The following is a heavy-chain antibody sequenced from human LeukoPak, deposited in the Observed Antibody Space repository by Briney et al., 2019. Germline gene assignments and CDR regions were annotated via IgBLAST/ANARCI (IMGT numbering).Heavy chain of an antibody. Sequence: ASVTVSCKVSGYTLTELSMHWVRQAPGKGLEWMGGFDPEDGETFYAQKFQGRVTMTEDTSTDTAYMELSSLRSEDTAVYYCATDYYYDSSGSYYTVDYWGQGTLVTVSS. J-gene: IGHJ4*02. D-gene: IGHD3-22*01. CDR3: ATDYYYDSSGSYYTVDY. CDR1: GYTLTELS. V-gene: IGHV1-24*01. CDR2: FDPEDGET.